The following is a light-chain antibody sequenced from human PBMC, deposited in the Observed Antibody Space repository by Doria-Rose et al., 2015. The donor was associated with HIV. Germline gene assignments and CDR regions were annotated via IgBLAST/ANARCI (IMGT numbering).Light chain of an antibody. Sequence: TQSPESLGMSLGERATLNCKSNQSLLYTSKNYLAWYQQKPGQPPKLLIYWASTRQSGVPARFSGSGSGTDFTRTISSLEAEDVAVYYCRQYYDTPSFGPGTTVDIK. CDR2: WAS. J-gene: IGKJ3*01. CDR3: RQYYDTPS. CDR1: QSLLYTSKNY. V-gene: IGKV4-1*01.